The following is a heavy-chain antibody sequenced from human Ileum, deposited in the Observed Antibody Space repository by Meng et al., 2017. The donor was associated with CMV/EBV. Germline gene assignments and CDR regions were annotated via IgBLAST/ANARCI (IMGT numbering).Heavy chain of an antibody. J-gene: IGHJ4*02. CDR3: VRDYKDFWSAYPYYFDF. V-gene: IGHV4-4*07. D-gene: IGHD3-3*01. Sequence: QVQLQESGPGLVKPSETLSLTCSVSRGSIIISVAPGSAKQPSLKSRVTMSIDTSKNQFSLRLSYVTAADTAVYYCVRDYKDFWSAYPYYFDFWGQGILVTVSS. CDR1: RGSIIISV.